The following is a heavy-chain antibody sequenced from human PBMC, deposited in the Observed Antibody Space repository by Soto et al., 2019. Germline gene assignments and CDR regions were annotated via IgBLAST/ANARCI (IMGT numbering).Heavy chain of an antibody. CDR3: ARVARYYYGSGSNWGVDY. V-gene: IGHV3-21*01. J-gene: IGHJ4*02. CDR2: ISSSSYI. D-gene: IGHD3-10*01. CDR1: GFTFSSYS. Sequence: PGGSLRLSCAASGFTFSSYSMNWVRQAPGKGLEWVSSISSSSYIYYADSVKGRFTISRDNAKNSLYLQMNSLRAEDTAVYYCARVARYYYGSGSNWGVDYWGQGTLVTVSS.